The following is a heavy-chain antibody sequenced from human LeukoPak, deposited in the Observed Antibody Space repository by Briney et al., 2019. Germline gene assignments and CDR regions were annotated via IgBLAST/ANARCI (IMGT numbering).Heavy chain of an antibody. V-gene: IGHV3-30*02. Sequence: GGSLRPSCTTSGFNFRAYWMAWVRQAPGKGLEWVAFIRYNGSNKYYADSVKGRFTISRDNSKNTLYLQMNSLRAEDTAVYYCARDRCSSTSCYLFDYWGQGTLVTVSS. CDR1: GFNFRAYW. CDR2: IRYNGSNK. D-gene: IGHD2-2*01. J-gene: IGHJ4*02. CDR3: ARDRCSSTSCYLFDY.